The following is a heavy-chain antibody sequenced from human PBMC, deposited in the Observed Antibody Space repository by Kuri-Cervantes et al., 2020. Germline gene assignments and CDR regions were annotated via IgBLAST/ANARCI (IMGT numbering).Heavy chain of an antibody. J-gene: IGHJ6*02. V-gene: IGHV3-74*01. CDR3: AMVGVVRGAQADGMDV. CDR1: GFTFSSYW. D-gene: IGHD3-10*01. Sequence: LSLTCAASGFTFSSYWMHWVRQAPGKGLVWVSRINSDGSSTSYADSVKGRFTISRDNSKNTLYLQMNSLRAEDTAVYYCAMVGVVRGAQADGMDVWGQGTTVTVSS. CDR2: INSDGSST.